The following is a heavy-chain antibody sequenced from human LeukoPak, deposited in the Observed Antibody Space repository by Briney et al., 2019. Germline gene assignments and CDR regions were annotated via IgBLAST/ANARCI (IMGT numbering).Heavy chain of an antibody. CDR1: GGSISSSSYY. V-gene: IGHV4-39*07. J-gene: IGHJ4*02. Sequence: SETLSLTCTVSGGSISSSSYYWGWIRQPPGKGLEWIGSIYYSGSTYYNPSLKSRVTISVDTTKNQFSLKLSSVTAADTAVYYCARLTIAAAGRVFDCWGQGTLVTVSS. CDR2: IYYSGST. CDR3: ARLTIAAAGRVFDC. D-gene: IGHD6-13*01.